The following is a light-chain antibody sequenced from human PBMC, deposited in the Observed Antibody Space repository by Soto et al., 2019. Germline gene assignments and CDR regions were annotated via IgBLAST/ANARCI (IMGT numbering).Light chain of an antibody. V-gene: IGKV1-12*01. J-gene: IGKJ4*01. CDR3: QQANSFPLT. Sequence: DIQMTQSPSSVSGSLGDRVTITCRASQAISSRLAWYQQKPGKAPKLLIYAASSVQSGVPSRFSGSGSGTDFTLTISSLPPEDFATYYCQQANSFPLTFGGGTMVEIK. CDR2: AAS. CDR1: QAISSR.